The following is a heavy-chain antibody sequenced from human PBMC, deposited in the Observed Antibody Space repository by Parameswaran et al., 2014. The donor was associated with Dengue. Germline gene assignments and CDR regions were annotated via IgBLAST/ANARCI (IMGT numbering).Heavy chain of an antibody. J-gene: IGHJ5*02. CDR3: ARGLVRRVPMIVVVRSSFWFDP. CDR2: INRSGST. Sequence: VRQAPGKGLEWIGEINRSGSTNYNPSLKSRVTISVDTSKNQFSLKLSSVTAADTAVYYCARGLVRRVPMIVVVRSSFWFDPWGQGTLVTVSS. D-gene: IGHD3-22*01. V-gene: IGHV4-34*01.